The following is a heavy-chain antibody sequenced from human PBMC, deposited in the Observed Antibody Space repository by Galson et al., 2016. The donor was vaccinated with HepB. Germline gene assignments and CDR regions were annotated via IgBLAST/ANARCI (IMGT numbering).Heavy chain of an antibody. D-gene: IGHD1-1*01. J-gene: IGHJ4*02. CDR1: GFVFSNFG. CDR3: AKERLVRRIFDH. Sequence: SLRLSCAASGFVFSNFGLSWVRRAPGKGLEWVASISTRRTTYYSDSVQGRFTISRDNSNNTPYLRMNGLRAEDTAVYYCAKERLVRRIFDHWGQGTLLTVSS. CDR2: ISTRRTT. V-gene: IGHV3-23*01.